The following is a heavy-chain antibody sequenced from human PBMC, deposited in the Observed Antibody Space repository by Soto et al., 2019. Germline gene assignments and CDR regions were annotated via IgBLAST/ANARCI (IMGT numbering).Heavy chain of an antibody. J-gene: IGHJ4*02. CDR3: ARAIGASDAL. D-gene: IGHD2-8*01. Sequence: GSLRLSCSASGFTISTSWMHWVRQAPGKGLEWVANIKEDGSEKYYLDSVKGRFTISRDNAKNSLYLQMNSLRDEDTATYYCARAIGASDALWGQGTLVTVSS. V-gene: IGHV3-7*03. CDR1: GFTISTSW. CDR2: IKEDGSEK.